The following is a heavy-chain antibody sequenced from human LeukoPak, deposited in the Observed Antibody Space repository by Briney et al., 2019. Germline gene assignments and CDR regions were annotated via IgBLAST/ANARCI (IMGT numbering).Heavy chain of an antibody. V-gene: IGHV3-9*01. CDR3: AKDKGIYSGSYTGYFDY. CDR2: ISWNSGSI. J-gene: IGHJ4*02. Sequence: GGSLRLSCAASGFTFDDYAMHWVRQAPGKGLEWVSGISWNSGSISYADSVKGRFTISRDNAKNSLYLQMNSLRAEDTALYYCAKDKGIYSGSYTGYFDYWGQGTLVTVSS. D-gene: IGHD1-26*01. CDR1: GFTFDDYA.